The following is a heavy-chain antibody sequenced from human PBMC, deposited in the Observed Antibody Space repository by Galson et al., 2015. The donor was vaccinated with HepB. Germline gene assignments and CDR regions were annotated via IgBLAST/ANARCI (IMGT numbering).Heavy chain of an antibody. J-gene: IGHJ6*02. D-gene: IGHD2-15*01. Sequence: SLRLSCAASGFTFSNAWMNWVRQAPGKGLEWVGRIKSKTDGGTTDYAAPVKGRFTISRDDSKNTLYLQMNSLKTEDTAVYYCTTDRGGGGCSGGSCYSYYYYGMDVWGQGTTVTVSS. V-gene: IGHV3-15*07. CDR2: IKSKTDGGTT. CDR3: TTDRGGGGCSGGSCYSYYYYGMDV. CDR1: GFTFSNAW.